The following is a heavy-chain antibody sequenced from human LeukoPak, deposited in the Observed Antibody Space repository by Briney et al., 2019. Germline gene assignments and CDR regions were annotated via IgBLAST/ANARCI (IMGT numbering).Heavy chain of an antibody. J-gene: IGHJ4*02. V-gene: IGHV3-23*01. CDR1: GFTFNNYA. CDR3: AKDASGSYWYYFDY. Sequence: GGSLSLSCAASGFTFNNYAMSWVRQAPGKGLEGVSGISGTGDSTYYADSVKGRFTISRDDSKNTLYLQMKSLTAEDTAVYYCAKDASGSYWYYFDYWGQGTLVTVSS. D-gene: IGHD1-26*01. CDR2: ISGTGDST.